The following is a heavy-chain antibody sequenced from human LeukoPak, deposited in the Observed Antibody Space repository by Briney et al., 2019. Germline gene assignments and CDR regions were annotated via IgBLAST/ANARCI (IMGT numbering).Heavy chain of an antibody. CDR3: ARLGRKRYCSSTSCYGGSGSYYLDY. J-gene: IGHJ4*02. CDR1: GGSISSSNW. V-gene: IGHV4-4*02. D-gene: IGHD2-2*01. Sequence: SETLSLTCAVSGGSISSSNWWSWVRQPPGKGLEWIGEINHSGSTNYNPSLKSRVTISVDTSKNQFSLKLSSVTAADTAVYYCARLGRKRYCSSTSCYGGSGSYYLDYWGQGTLVTVSS. CDR2: INHSGST.